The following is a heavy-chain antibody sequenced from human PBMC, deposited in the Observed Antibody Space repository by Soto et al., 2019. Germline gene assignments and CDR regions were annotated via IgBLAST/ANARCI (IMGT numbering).Heavy chain of an antibody. V-gene: IGHV3-7*01. CDR1: GFNFSSHW. Sequence: GGSLILSCAASGFNFSSHWMNWVRPALGKGLEWVANIKQDGNEKYYVDSVKGRFTISRDNAKNSLFLQMNSLRAEDTAVYYCARDSGYGNDYWGQGTLVTVSS. D-gene: IGHD3-10*01. J-gene: IGHJ4*02. CDR3: ARDSGYGNDY. CDR2: IKQDGNEK.